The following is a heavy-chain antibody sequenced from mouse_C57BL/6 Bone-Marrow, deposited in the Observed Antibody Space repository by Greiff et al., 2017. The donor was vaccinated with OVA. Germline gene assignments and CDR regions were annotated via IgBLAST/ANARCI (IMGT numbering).Heavy chain of an antibody. CDR1: GFTFSDFY. D-gene: IGHD1-1*01. Sequence: EVKLVDSGGGLVQSGRSLRLSCATSGFTFSDFYMEWVRQAPGKGLEWIAASRNKANDYTTEYSASVKGRFIVSRDTSQSILYLQMNALRAEDTAIYYCARDRGSSYWYFDVWGTGTTVTVSS. CDR2: SRNKANDYTT. CDR3: ARDRGSSYWYFDV. J-gene: IGHJ1*03. V-gene: IGHV7-1*01.